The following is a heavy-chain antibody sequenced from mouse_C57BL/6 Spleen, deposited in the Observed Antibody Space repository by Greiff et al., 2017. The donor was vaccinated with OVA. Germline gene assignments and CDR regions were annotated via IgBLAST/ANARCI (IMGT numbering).Heavy chain of an antibody. CDR1: GFSLTSYG. J-gene: IGHJ3*01. D-gene: IGHD1-1*01. CDR3: ARQGDYGSGWFAY. CDR2: IWSDGST. V-gene: IGHV2-6-1*01. Sequence: QVQLQQSGPGLVAPSQSLSITCTVSGFSLTSYGVHWVRQPPGKGLEWLVVIWSDGSTTSNSALKSRLSISKDNSKSQVFLKMNSLQTDDTAMYYCARQGDYGSGWFAYWGQGTLVTVSA.